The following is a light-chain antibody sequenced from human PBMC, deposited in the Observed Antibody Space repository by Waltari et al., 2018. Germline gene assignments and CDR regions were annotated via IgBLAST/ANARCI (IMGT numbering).Light chain of an antibody. CDR3: GTWDSSLSGAV. J-gene: IGLJ7*01. V-gene: IGLV1-51*02. CDR1: HSNIGNNY. CDR2: EDS. Sequence: QSVLTQPPSVSAAPGQRVTISCSGGHSNIGNNYVPWYRQFPGTAPKLLIYEDSERPSGVPGRFSGYKSGTSATLNITGLQAGDEADYYCGTWDSSLSGAVFGGGTHLTVL.